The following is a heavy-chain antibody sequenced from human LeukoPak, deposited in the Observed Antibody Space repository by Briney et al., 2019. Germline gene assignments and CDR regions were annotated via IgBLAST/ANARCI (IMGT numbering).Heavy chain of an antibody. CDR3: ARQRALWFGDRNWFDP. Sequence: PSETLSLTCSVSGYSISSGYYWGWIRQPPGKGLEYIGSIHHSGNTYYNPSLKSRVTISVDTSKNQFSLKLSSVTAADTAVYYCARQRALWFGDRNWFDPWGQGTLVTVSS. CDR1: GYSISSGYY. CDR2: IHHSGNT. J-gene: IGHJ5*02. V-gene: IGHV4-38-2*02. D-gene: IGHD3-10*01.